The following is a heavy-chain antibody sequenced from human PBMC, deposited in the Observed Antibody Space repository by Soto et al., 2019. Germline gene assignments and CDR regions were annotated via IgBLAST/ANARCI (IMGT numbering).Heavy chain of an antibody. D-gene: IGHD3-22*01. Sequence: GCTVSSAWMNWFRQIPGKGLELVSRIIRGGTRVSYEEYSDYFRGRFAISRDNAKRQLYLEMRSLRVDDTATYYCVRGGTRYYFDRSGQESWGKGVMVTVAS. CDR1: GCTVSSAW. CDR2: IIRGGTRV. V-gene: IGHV3-74*01. J-gene: IGHJ5*02. CDR3: VRGGTRYYFDRSGQES.